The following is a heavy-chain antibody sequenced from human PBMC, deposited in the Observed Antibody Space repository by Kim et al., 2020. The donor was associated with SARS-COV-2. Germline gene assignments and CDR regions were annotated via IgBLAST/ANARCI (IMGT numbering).Heavy chain of an antibody. J-gene: IGHJ4*02. D-gene: IGHD6-13*01. CDR3: ARDLIAAAVGY. V-gene: IGHV4-34*01. CDR2: INHSGST. CDR1: GGSFSGYY. Sequence: SETLSLTCAVYGGSFSGYYWSWIRQPPGKGLEWIGEINHSGSTNYNPSLKSRVTISVDTSKNQFSLKLSSVTAADTAVYYCARDLIAAAVGYWGQGTLVTVSS.